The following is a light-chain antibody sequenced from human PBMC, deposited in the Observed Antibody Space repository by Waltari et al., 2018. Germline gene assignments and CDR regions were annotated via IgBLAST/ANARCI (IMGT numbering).Light chain of an antibody. J-gene: IGKJ1*01. CDR1: QSISNW. Sequence: DIQMTQSPSPLSASVGDRVTITSRASQSISNWLVWYQQKPGKAPKLLIYKASTLETGVPSRFSGSGSGTEFTLTISNLQPDDFATYYCQQYNYYWTFGQGTKVEI. CDR2: KAS. CDR3: QQYNYYWT. V-gene: IGKV1-5*03.